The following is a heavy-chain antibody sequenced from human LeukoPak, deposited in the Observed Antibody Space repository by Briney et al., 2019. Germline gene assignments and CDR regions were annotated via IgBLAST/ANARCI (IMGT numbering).Heavy chain of an antibody. V-gene: IGHV4-39*07. D-gene: IGHD3-16*01. CDR1: GGSISSSSYY. CDR3: ASLRVPGDFDY. CDR2: IYHSGNT. Sequence: PSGTLSLTCTVSGGSISSSSYYWGWIRQPPGKGLEWIGNIYHSGNTYYNSSLKSRVTISVDTSKNQFSLRLTSVTAADTAVYYCASLRVPGDFDYWGQGTLVTVSS. J-gene: IGHJ4*02.